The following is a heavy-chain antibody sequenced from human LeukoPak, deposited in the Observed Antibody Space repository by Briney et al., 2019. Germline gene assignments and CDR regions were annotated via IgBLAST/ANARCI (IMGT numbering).Heavy chain of an antibody. Sequence: GESLKISCKGSGYSFTSDWIGWVRQMPGKGLEWMGIIYPGDSDTRYSPSFQGQVTISADKSISTAYLQWSSLKASDTAMYYCASLYYYDSSGYYPFEYWGQGTLVTVSS. CDR1: GYSFTSDW. D-gene: IGHD3-22*01. J-gene: IGHJ4*02. CDR2: IYPGDSDT. CDR3: ASLYYYDSSGYYPFEY. V-gene: IGHV5-51*01.